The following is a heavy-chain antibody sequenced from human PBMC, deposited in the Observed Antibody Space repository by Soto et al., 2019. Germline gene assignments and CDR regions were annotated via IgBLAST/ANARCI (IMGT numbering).Heavy chain of an antibody. Sequence: SETLSLTCTVSGGSLRGYSWSWIRQSPGKGLEWIGYVYSGGGTNYSPSFMGRVTISVDTTDNKFSLKLNSVTAADTAVYYCASEKNPMSPNYFYYGMDVWGQGTTLPVSS. CDR3: ASEKNPMSPNYFYYGMDV. J-gene: IGHJ6*02. CDR1: GGSLRGYS. D-gene: IGHD3-9*01. CDR2: VYSGGGT. V-gene: IGHV4-59*01.